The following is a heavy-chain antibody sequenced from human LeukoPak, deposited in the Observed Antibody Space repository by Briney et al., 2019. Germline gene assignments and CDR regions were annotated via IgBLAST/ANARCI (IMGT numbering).Heavy chain of an antibody. CDR1: GFSSFSLDS. CDR3: ARNQRRLDY. J-gene: IGHJ4*02. D-gene: IGHD1-14*01. Sequence: PGGSLRLSCTASGFSSFSLDSMSWVRQAPGKGLELVANIKQDGSEKYYVDSVKGRFTISRDNAKNSLYLQVNSLGAEDTAVYYCARNQRRLDYWGQGTLVTVSS. V-gene: IGHV3-7*01. CDR2: IKQDGSEK.